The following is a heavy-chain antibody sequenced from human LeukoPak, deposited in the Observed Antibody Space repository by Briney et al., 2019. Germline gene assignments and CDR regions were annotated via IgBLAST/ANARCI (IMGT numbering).Heavy chain of an antibody. V-gene: IGHV3-21*01. Sequence: GGSLRLSCAASGFTFSSYSMNWVRQAPGKGLEWVSSISGSGSYIYYADSVKGRFTSSRDNAKNSLYLQMNSLRAEDTAVYYYARVDSSGYGLDNWGQGTLVTVSS. D-gene: IGHD3-22*01. CDR3: ARVDSSGYGLDN. CDR1: GFTFSSYS. CDR2: ISGSGSYI. J-gene: IGHJ4*02.